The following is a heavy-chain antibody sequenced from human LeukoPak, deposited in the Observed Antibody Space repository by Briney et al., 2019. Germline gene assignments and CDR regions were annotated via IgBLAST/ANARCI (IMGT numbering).Heavy chain of an antibody. CDR1: GFSLSTTVVG. V-gene: IGHV2-5*02. J-gene: IGHJ4*02. Sequence: SGPTLVKPTQTLTLTCTFSGFSLSTTVVGVGWIRQPPGKALEWLALIYWDDDNRYSPSPKSRLTITKDTPKNQVVLTMTNMDPVDTATYYCAHTGGYDSFDYWGQGTLVTVSS. CDR2: IYWDDDN. CDR3: AHTGGYDSFDY. D-gene: IGHD5-12*01.